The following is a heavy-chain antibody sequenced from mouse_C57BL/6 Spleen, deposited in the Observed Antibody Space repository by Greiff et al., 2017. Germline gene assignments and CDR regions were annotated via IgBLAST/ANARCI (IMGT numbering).Heavy chain of an antibody. Sequence: EVKLVESGGDLVKPGGSLKLSCAASGFTFSSYGMSWVRQTPDKRLEWVATISSGGSYTYYPDSVKGRFTISRDNAKNTLYLQMSSLKSEDTAMYYCASLYDYGYFDYWGQGTTLTVSS. J-gene: IGHJ2*01. CDR3: ASLYDYGYFDY. D-gene: IGHD2-4*01. CDR1: GFTFSSYG. CDR2: ISSGGSYT. V-gene: IGHV5-6*01.